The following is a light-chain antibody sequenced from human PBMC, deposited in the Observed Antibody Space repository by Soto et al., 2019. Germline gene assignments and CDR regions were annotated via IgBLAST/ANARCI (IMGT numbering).Light chain of an antibody. CDR2: AAS. V-gene: IGKV1-39*01. CDR3: QQTYCTPFT. CDR1: QSISRC. J-gene: IGKJ5*01. Sequence: DIQMTQSPSSLSASVGDRVTITCRASQSISRCLKWYQQKPGKAPKLLIHAASSLQSGVPSTFSGSGSGTDFTLTISSLQPEDFATYYCQQTYCTPFTFGHGTRLDIK.